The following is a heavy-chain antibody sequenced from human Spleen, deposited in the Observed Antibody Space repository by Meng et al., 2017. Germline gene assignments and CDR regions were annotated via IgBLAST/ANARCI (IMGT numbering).Heavy chain of an antibody. CDR2: IYHSGST. J-gene: IGHJ6*02. CDR3: ARDVGDTTDFYYGLDV. D-gene: IGHD1-1*01. CDR1: GYSISSGYY. Sequence: SETLSLTCTVSGYSISSGYYWGWIRQPPGKGLEWIGIIYHSGSTSYNPSLKSRVTISVDPSKNQFSPKLSSVTAADTAVYYCARDVGDTTDFYYGLDVWGQGTTVTVSS. V-gene: IGHV4-38-2*02.